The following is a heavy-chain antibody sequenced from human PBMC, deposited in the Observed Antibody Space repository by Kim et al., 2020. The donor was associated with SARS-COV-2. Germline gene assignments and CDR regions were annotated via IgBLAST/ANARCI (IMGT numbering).Heavy chain of an antibody. V-gene: IGHV1-24*01. D-gene: IGHD5-18*01. CDR3: ATSTAMVTGGWFDP. CDR2: FDPEDGET. CDR1: GYTLTELS. J-gene: IGHJ5*02. Sequence: ASVKVSCKVSGYTLTELSMHWVRQAPGKGLEWMGGFDPEDGETIYAQKFQGRVTMTEDTSTDTAYMELSGLRSEDTAVYYCATSTAMVTGGWFDPWGQGTLVTVSS.